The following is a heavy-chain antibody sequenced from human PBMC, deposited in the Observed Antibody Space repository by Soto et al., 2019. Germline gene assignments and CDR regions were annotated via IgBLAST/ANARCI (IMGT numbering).Heavy chain of an antibody. D-gene: IGHD3-22*01. CDR2: ISYDGSNK. V-gene: IGHV3-30*18. CDR1: GFTFSSYG. CDR3: AKMGNYYSFDY. Sequence: QVQLVESGGGVVQPGRSLRLSCAASGFTFSSYGMHWVRQAPSKGLEWVAVISYDGSNKYYADSVKGRFTISRDNSKNTLYLQMNSLRAAVTAVYYCAKMGNYYSFDYWGQGTLVTVSS. J-gene: IGHJ4*02.